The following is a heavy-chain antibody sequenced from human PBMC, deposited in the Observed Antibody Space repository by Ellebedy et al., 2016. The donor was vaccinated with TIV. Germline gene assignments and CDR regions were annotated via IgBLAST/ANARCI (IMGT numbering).Heavy chain of an antibody. V-gene: IGHV6-1*01. CDR1: GDSVSSNGAA. D-gene: IGHD2/OR15-2a*01. CDR3: ARSAYYMEWLDP. Sequence: SQTLSLTCXISGDSVSSNGAAWNWIRQSPSRGLEWLGRTYYRSKWYSDYAPSVKSRITVNADTSMSQVSLHLNSVSPEDTAVYYCARSAYYMEWLDPWGQGTLVTVSS. J-gene: IGHJ5*02. CDR2: TYYRSKWYS.